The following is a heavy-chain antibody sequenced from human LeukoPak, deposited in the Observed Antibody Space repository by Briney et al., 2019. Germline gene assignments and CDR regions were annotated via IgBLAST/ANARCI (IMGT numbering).Heavy chain of an antibody. CDR3: ARTSTYYDFWSGYYPNWFDP. V-gene: IGHV3-23*01. J-gene: IGHJ5*02. CDR2: ISGSGGGT. D-gene: IGHD3-3*01. CDR1: GFTVSSNY. Sequence: QPGGSLRLSCAASGFTVSSNYMTWVRQAPGKGLEWVSAISGSGGGTYYADSVKGRSTISRDNSKNTLYLQMNSLRAEDTAVYYCARTSTYYDFWSGYYPNWFDPWGQGTLVTVSS.